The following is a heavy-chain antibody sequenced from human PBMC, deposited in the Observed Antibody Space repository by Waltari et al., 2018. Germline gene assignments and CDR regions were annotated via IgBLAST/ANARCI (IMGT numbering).Heavy chain of an antibody. Sequence: QVQLQESGPGLVKPSETLSLTCTVSGGSISNYYWSCIRQPPGKGLEWIGFIYYTGSTNDNPSLKSRVTISLDTSKNQFSLKMSSVTAADTAVDHCARAYYASGTFYNYYFDYWGQGALVTVSS. CDR3: ARAYYASGTFYNYYFDY. CDR2: IYYTGST. J-gene: IGHJ4*02. V-gene: IGHV4-59*01. CDR1: GGSISNYY. D-gene: IGHD3-10*01.